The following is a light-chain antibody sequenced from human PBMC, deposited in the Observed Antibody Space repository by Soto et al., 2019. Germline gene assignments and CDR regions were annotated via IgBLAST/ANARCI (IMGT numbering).Light chain of an antibody. CDR3: LLSYNGPYV. CDR1: TGAVTNGHY. J-gene: IGLJ1*01. CDR2: DTT. V-gene: IGLV7-46*01. Sequence: QAVVTQEPSLTVSPGGTVTLTCGSSTGAVTNGHYPYWFQQKPGQAPRTLIYDTTNRHSWTPARFSGSLLGGKAALTLSGAQPEDEDEYYCLLSYNGPYVCGTGTKVTVL.